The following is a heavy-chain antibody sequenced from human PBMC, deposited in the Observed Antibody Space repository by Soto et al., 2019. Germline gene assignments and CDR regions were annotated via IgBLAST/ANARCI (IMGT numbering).Heavy chain of an antibody. Sequence: ASVXVSFKSSLYAVIVYYIRLVLRAAGQGLEWMGWINPNSGGTNYAQKFQGRVTMTRDTSISTVSMDLSSLRSDDTAVYYCARAFCSNINCHGWFDKWGKGTMVNVSS. D-gene: IGHD2-2*01. J-gene: IGHJ5*02. CDR1: LYAVIVYY. CDR2: INPNSGGT. CDR3: ARAFCSNINCHGWFDK. V-gene: IGHV1-2*02.